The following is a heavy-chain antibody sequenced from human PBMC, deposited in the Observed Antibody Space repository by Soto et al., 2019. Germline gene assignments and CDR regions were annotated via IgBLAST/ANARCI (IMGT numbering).Heavy chain of an antibody. D-gene: IGHD5-12*01. Sequence: ASVKVSCKASGYTFTSYGISWVRQAPGEGLEWMGWISAYNGNTNYAQKLQGRVTMTTDTSTSTAYMELRSLRSDDTAVYYCARDFPGYSGYEHFDYWGQGTLVTVSS. J-gene: IGHJ4*02. V-gene: IGHV1-18*01. CDR1: GYTFTSYG. CDR2: ISAYNGNT. CDR3: ARDFPGYSGYEHFDY.